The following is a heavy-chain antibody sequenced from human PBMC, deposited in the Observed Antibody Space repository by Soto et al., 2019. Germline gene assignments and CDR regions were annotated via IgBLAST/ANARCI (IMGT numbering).Heavy chain of an antibody. J-gene: IGHJ4*02. Sequence: QVQLVESGGGVVQPGRSLRLSCGASGFTLNSFGIHWVRQGPEKGLEWVAGISYDESSRHYADSVQGRFFVSRDNSKNTVFLQMSNLRTEDTAVYYCAKGVQQDYDFLLIHGGQGTLVTVSS. V-gene: IGHV3-30*18. CDR3: AKGVQQDYDFLLIH. D-gene: IGHD3-9*01. CDR2: ISYDESSR. CDR1: GFTLNSFG.